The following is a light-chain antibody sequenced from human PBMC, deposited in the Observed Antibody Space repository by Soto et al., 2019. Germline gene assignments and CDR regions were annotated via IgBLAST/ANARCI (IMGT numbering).Light chain of an antibody. V-gene: IGKV1-5*03. CDR3: QQYNSYWT. CDR2: KAS. J-gene: IGKJ1*01. Sequence: DVQMTQSPSTLSASVGDRVTITCRASQSISSWLAWYQQKPGKAPKLLIYKASSLESGVPSRFSGSGSGTEFTLTISSLQPDDFATYYCQQYNSYWTFGQGTNVAIK. CDR1: QSISSW.